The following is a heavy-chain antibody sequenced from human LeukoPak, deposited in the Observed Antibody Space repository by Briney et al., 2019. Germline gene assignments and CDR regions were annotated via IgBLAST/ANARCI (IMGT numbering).Heavy chain of an antibody. D-gene: IGHD3-22*01. J-gene: IGHJ5*02. Sequence: LRLSCTASGFTFGDYAMSWVRQPPGKGLEWIGEINHSGRTNYNPSLKSRVIISVDTSKNQISLKLSSVTAADTAVYYCARAQISMRGFDPWGQGTLVTVSS. CDR3: ARAQISMRGFDP. CDR2: INHSGRT. V-gene: IGHV4-34*01. CDR1: GFTFGDYA.